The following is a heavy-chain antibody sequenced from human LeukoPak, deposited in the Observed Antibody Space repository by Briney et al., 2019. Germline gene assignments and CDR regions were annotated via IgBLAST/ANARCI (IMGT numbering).Heavy chain of an antibody. V-gene: IGHV4-59*08. CDR3: ARHSDYEAYFDY. Sequence: SETLSITCTVSGGSISSYYWSWIRQPPGKGLEWIGYIYYSGSTNYNPSLKSRVTISVDTSKNQFSLKLSSVTAADTAVYYCARHSDYEAYFDYWGQGTLVTVSS. J-gene: IGHJ4*02. CDR2: IYYSGST. D-gene: IGHD4-17*01. CDR1: GGSISSYY.